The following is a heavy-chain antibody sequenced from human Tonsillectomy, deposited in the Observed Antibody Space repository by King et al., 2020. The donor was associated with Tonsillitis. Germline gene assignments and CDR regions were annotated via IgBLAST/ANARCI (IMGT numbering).Heavy chain of an antibody. CDR3: ARDFYSSSWYYFDS. CDR2: ISRGGNTI. D-gene: IGHD6-13*01. Sequence: VQLVESGGGLVKPGGSLRFTCAASGFTFSDCYMNWIRQAPGKGLEWISYISRGGNTIYYADSVKGGLTISRDNANASLYLQMNSLRAEDTAVYYCARDFYSSSWYYFDSWGQGTLVTVSS. J-gene: IGHJ4*02. CDR1: GFTFSDCY. V-gene: IGHV3-11*01.